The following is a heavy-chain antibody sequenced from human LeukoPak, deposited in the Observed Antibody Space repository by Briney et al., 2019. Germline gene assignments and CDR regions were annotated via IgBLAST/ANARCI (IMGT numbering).Heavy chain of an antibody. V-gene: IGHV1-24*01. CDR2: FDPEDGET. Sequence: ASVKVSCKVSGYTLTELSMHWVRQAPGKGREWMGGFDPEDGETIYAQKLQGRVTMTEDTSTDTAYMELSSLRSEDTAVYYCATDPRNYCSGGSCAYYYGMDVWGQGTTVTVSS. J-gene: IGHJ6*02. D-gene: IGHD2-15*01. CDR1: GYTLTELS. CDR3: ATDPRNYCSGGSCAYYYGMDV.